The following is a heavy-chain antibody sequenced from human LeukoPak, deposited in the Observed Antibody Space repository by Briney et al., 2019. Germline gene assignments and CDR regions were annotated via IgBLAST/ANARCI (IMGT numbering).Heavy chain of an antibody. CDR1: GGSISSSSYY. CDR2: IYYSGST. V-gene: IGHV4-39*01. Sequence: SETLSLTCTVSGGSISSSSYYWGWIRQPPGKGLEWIGSIYYSGSTYYNPSLKSRVTISVDTSKNQFSLKLSSVTAADTAVYYCARGGAYYDFWSGYSVVDYWGQGTLVTVSS. CDR3: ARGGAYYDFWSGYSVVDY. D-gene: IGHD3-3*01. J-gene: IGHJ4*02.